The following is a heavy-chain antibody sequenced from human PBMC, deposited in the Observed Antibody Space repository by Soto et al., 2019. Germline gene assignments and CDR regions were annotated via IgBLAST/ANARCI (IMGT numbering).Heavy chain of an antibody. CDR2: ISHIGDT. CDR3: ARIDSPYYTPNSWFDP. J-gene: IGHJ5*02. CDR1: CGSIYTAGYY. Sequence: SETLSLTSTVSCGSIYTAGYYWTWIRRHPGKGLEWIGYISHIGDTYYNPSLTSRVTMSLDTSKNQFSLKLTSVTAADTAVYYCARIDSPYYTPNSWFDPWGQGTLVTVSS. D-gene: IGHD3-22*01. V-gene: IGHV4-31*03.